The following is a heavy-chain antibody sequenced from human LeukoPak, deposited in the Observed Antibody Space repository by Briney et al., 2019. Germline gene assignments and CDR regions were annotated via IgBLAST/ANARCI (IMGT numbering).Heavy chain of an antibody. D-gene: IGHD6-13*01. CDR1: RYSISSGYY. CDR2: IYHSGST. J-gene: IGHJ4*02. CDR3: ARDGGRYSSSWYGNY. V-gene: IGHV4-38-2*02. Sequence: SETLSLTCTVSRYSISSGYYWGWIRQPPGKGLEWIGSIYHSGSTYYNPSLKSRVTISVDTSKNQFSLKLSSVTAADTAVYYCARDGGRYSSSWYGNYWGQGTLVTVSS.